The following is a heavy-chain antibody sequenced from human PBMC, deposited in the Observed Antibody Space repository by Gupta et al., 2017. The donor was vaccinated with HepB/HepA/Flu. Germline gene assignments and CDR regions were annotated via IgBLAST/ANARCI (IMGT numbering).Heavy chain of an antibody. CDR3: AVRPDYWYFDL. V-gene: IGHV4-39*01. CDR2: IYYSGTT. D-gene: IGHD1-14*01. Sequence: QLQVQESGPGLVKPSETLSLTCTVSGGSISSRSHYWGWIRQAPGKGLEWIGSIYYSGTTYYNPSLKSRVTLSVDTSKNQFSLKLSSVTAADTAVYYCAVRPDYWYFDLWGRGTLVTVSS. J-gene: IGHJ2*01. CDR1: GGSISSRSHY.